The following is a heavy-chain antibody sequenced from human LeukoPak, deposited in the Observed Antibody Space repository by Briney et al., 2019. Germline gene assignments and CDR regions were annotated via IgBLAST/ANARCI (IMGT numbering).Heavy chain of an antibody. CDR3: AKDQQWLAHFDY. J-gene: IGHJ4*02. Sequence: GGSLRLSCAASGFTFSNYAMRWVRQAPGKGLGWVSGISGSGDSTYYADSVKGRFTISRDNSKNTLYLQMNSLRAEDTAVYYCAKDQQWLAHFDYWGQGTLVTVSS. D-gene: IGHD6-19*01. V-gene: IGHV3-23*01. CDR1: GFTFSNYA. CDR2: ISGSGDST.